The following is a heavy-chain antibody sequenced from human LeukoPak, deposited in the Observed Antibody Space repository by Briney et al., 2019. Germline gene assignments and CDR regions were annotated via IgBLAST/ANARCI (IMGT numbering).Heavy chain of an antibody. CDR1: GYTFTSYD. CDR3: ARESDDILTGFDY. J-gene: IGHJ4*02. CDR2: MNPNSGNT. V-gene: IGHV1-8*03. Sequence: ASVKVSCKASGYTFTSYDINWVRQATGQGLEWMGWMNPNSGNTGYAQKFQGRVTITRNTSISTAYMELSSLRSADTAVYYCARESDDILTGFDYWGQGTLVTVSS. D-gene: IGHD3-9*01.